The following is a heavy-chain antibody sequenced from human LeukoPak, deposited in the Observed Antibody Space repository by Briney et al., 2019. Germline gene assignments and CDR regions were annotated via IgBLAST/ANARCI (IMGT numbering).Heavy chain of an antibody. J-gene: IGHJ4*02. D-gene: IGHD3-9*01. V-gene: IGHV3-21*01. Sequence: GGSLRLSCAASGFTFSSYGLNWVRQAPGKGLEWVSFISTSSSYIYYADSVKGRFTISRDNARNSLYLQMNSLRAEDTAVYYCARQDWLGDRYYFDSWGQGTLVTVSS. CDR1: GFTFSSYG. CDR3: ARQDWLGDRYYFDS. CDR2: ISTSSSYI.